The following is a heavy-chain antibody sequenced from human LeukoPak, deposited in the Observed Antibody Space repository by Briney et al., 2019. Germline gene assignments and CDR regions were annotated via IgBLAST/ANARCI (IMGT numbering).Heavy chain of an antibody. CDR1: GFTFSSYS. J-gene: IGHJ3*02. V-gene: IGHV3-21*01. D-gene: IGHD3-9*01. CDR3: ARDRLSQLRYFDWLPHLDAFDI. Sequence: PGGSLRLSCAASGFTFSSYSMNWVRQAPGKGLEWVSSISSSSSYIYYAVSVKGRFTISRDNAKNSLYLQMNSLRAEDTAVYYCARDRLSQLRYFDWLPHLDAFDIWGQGTMVTVSS. CDR2: ISSSSSYI.